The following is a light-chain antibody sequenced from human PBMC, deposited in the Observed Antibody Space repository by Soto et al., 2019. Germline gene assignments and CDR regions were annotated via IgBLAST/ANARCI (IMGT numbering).Light chain of an antibody. V-gene: IGLV2-14*01. CDR1: TSDVGGYDY. CDR2: DVS. Sequence: QSALTQPASVSGSPGQSITVSCTGTTSDVGGYDYVAWYQQHPGKAPKLMIYDVSSRPSGVSNRFSGSKSGNTASLTISGLQAEDEAYYYCSSYLGSSTLSGVFGTGTKLTVL. CDR3: SSYLGSSTLSGV. J-gene: IGLJ1*01.